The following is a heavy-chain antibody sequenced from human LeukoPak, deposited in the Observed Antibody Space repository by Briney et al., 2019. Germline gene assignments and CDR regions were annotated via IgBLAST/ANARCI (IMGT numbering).Heavy chain of an antibody. CDR1: GSSFTTYW. CDR3: ARRVVPAAMGPSFDY. V-gene: IGHV5-51*01. J-gene: IGHJ4*02. D-gene: IGHD2-2*01. Sequence: GESPQISCQGTGSSFTTYWIGWVRQVPGKGLEWMGIIYPGDSDTTYSPSFQDQVTISADTSISSAYLQWSSLKASDTAMYYCARRVVPAAMGPSFDYWGQGTLVTVSS. CDR2: IYPGDSDT.